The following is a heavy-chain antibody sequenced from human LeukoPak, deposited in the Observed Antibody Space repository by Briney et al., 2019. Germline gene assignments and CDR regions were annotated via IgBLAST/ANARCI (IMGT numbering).Heavy chain of an antibody. J-gene: IGHJ3*02. CDR1: GGSISSGGYS. CDR3: ARVNIGSCGGDCYPDAFDI. D-gene: IGHD2-21*02. Sequence: PSQTLSPTCAVSGGSISSGGYSWSWIRQPPGKGLEWIGYIYHSGSTYYNPSLKSRVTISVDRSKNQFSLKLSSVTAADTAVYYCARVNIGSCGGDCYPDAFDIWGQGTMVTVSS. CDR2: IYHSGST. V-gene: IGHV4-30-2*01.